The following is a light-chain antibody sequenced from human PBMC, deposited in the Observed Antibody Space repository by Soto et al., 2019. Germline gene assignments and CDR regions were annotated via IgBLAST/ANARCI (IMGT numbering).Light chain of an antibody. Sequence: IHMTQAPSTLSASVVYRVTITCLASQGISSYLAWYQQKPGKAPKLLIYAAYNLQSGVPSRFSGSGSGTEFSLTISSLQPEDFATYYCLCYITYPWTFGQGTKVDIK. CDR3: LCYITYPWT. CDR2: AAY. V-gene: IGKV1-16*01. CDR1: QGISSY. J-gene: IGKJ1*01.